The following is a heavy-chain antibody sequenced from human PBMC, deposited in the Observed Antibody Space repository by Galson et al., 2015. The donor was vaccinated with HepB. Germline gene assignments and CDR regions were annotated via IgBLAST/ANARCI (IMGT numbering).Heavy chain of an antibody. CDR2: INPSGGNT. V-gene: IGHV1-46*01. Sequence: SVKVSCKASGYTFTSYYMHWVRQAPGQRLEWMGIINPSGGNTSYAQKFQGRVTMTRDTSTSTVYMDLSSLTSEDTAVYYCARVTGDQFYYWGQGTLVTVSS. D-gene: IGHD7-27*01. J-gene: IGHJ4*02. CDR1: GYTFTSYY. CDR3: ARVTGDQFYY.